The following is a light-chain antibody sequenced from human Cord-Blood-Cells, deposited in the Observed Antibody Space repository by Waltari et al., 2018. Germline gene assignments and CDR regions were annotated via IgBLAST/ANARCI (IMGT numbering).Light chain of an antibody. CDR1: QSVSSY. Sequence: EIVFTQSPATLPLSPGDRATLSCRASQSVSSYLAWYQQEPGQAPRLLIYDASNRATGIPARFSGSGSGTDFTLTISSLEPEDFAVYYCQQRSNWPPLTFGGGTKVEIK. J-gene: IGKJ4*01. CDR3: QQRSNWPPLT. CDR2: DAS. V-gene: IGKV3-11*01.